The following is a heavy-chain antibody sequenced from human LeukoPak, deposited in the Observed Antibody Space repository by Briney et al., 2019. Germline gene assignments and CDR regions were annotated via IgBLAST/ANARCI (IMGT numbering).Heavy chain of an antibody. D-gene: IGHD4-11*01. J-gene: IGHJ6*03. Sequence: SETPSLTCTVSGGSISSYYWSWIRQPPGKGLEWIGYIYYSGSTNYNPSLKSRVTISVDTSKNQLSLKLSSVTAADTAVYYCARYYSNYDAYYYYMDVWGKGTTVTVSS. CDR3: ARYYSNYDAYYYYMDV. CDR2: IYYSGST. V-gene: IGHV4-59*01. CDR1: GGSISSYY.